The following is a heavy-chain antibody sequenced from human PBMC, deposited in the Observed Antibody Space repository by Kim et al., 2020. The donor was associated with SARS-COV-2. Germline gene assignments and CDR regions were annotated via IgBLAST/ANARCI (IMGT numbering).Heavy chain of an antibody. CDR2: ST. CDR3: ATRASSGYSY. J-gene: IGHJ4*02. V-gene: IGHV4-39*01. Sequence: STYYNPPRKSRVTISVDTSKNPFSLKLSSVTAADTSVYYCATRASSGYSYWGQGTLVTVSS. D-gene: IGHD3-22*01.